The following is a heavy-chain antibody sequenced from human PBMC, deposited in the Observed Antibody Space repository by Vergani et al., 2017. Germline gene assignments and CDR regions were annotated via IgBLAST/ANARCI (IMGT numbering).Heavy chain of an antibody. J-gene: IGHJ6*02. Sequence: QVQLVQSGAEVKKPGASVKVSCKASGYTFTSYAMHWVRQAPGKRLEWMGWINAGNGNTKYSQKFQGRVTITRDKSASTAYMELSSLRSEDTAVYYCAIDQNGWGGMDVWGQGTTVTVSS. V-gene: IGHV1-3*01. CDR2: INAGNGNT. D-gene: IGHD7-27*01. CDR3: AIDQNGWGGMDV. CDR1: GYTFTSYA.